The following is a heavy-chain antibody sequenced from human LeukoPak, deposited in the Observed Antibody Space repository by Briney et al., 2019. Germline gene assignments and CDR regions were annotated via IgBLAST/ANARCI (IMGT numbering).Heavy chain of an antibody. CDR3: ARQCSPGTDY. J-gene: IGHJ4*02. CDR2: ISSSGTTI. D-gene: IGHD1-1*01. Sequence: WGSLRLSCAASGFTFSDYYMSWIRHAPGKGLEWVSYISSSGTTIYYADSVKGRFTISRDNAKNSLYLKINSLSAEDTDVYYCARQCSPGTDYWGQGTLVIVSS. CDR1: GFTFSDYY. V-gene: IGHV3-11*01.